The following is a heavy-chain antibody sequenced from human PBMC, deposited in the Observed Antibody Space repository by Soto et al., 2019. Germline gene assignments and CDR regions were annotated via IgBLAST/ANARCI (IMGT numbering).Heavy chain of an antibody. V-gene: IGHV4-38-2*01. CDR2: IYHTGST. D-gene: IGHD5-12*01. Sequence: PSENLSLTCAVSGHSISSGFYYWGWLRQPPGKGLEWIGSIYHTGSTYYNPSLKSRVSMSVDTSKNQLSLKLTSVTAADTAVFYCARYGYRYSAIFFDYCVQGTMVT. CDR1: GHSISSGFYY. CDR3: ARYGYRYSAIFFDY. J-gene: IGHJ4*02.